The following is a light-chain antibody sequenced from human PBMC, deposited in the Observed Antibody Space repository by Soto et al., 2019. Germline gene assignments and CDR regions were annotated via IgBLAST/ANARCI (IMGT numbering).Light chain of an antibody. Sequence: DIVMTQSPLSLPVTPGEPASISCRSSQSLLHSNGNTYLDWYLQKSGQSPQLLIYFVSTRASGVPDRFSGSGSGTDFTLKISRVEAEDAGVYYCMQALQTPLTFGGGTKVEIK. CDR3: MQALQTPLT. J-gene: IGKJ4*01. CDR2: FVS. V-gene: IGKV2-28*01. CDR1: QSLLHSNGNTY.